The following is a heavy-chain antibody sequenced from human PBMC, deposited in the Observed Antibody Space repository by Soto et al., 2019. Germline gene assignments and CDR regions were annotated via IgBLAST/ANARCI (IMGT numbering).Heavy chain of an antibody. D-gene: IGHD4-17*01. J-gene: IGHJ3*02. Sequence: GGSLRLSCAASGFTFSSYGMHWVRQAPGKGLEWVAVIWYDGSNKYYADSVKGRFTISRDNSKNTLYLQMNSLRAEDTAVYYCARDKIDYGDYESAFDIWGQGTMVTVSS. CDR1: GFTFSSYG. V-gene: IGHV3-33*01. CDR3: ARDKIDYGDYESAFDI. CDR2: IWYDGSNK.